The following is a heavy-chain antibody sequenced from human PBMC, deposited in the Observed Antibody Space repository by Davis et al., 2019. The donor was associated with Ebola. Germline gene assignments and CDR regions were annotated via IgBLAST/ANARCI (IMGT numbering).Heavy chain of an antibody. CDR2: IKQDGSEK. J-gene: IGHJ4*02. V-gene: IGHV3-7*01. CDR1: GFTFSSYW. D-gene: IGHD1-26*01. Sequence: GESLKISCAASGFTFSSYWMSWVRQAPGKGLEWVANIKQDGSEKYYVDSVKGRFTISRDNAKNSLYLQMNSLRAEDTAMYYCARDIYVGALLWDYFGYWGQGTLVTVSS. CDR3: ARDIYVGALLWDYFGY.